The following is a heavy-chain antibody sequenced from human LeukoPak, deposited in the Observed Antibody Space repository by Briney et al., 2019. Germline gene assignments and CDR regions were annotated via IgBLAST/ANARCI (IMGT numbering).Heavy chain of an antibody. CDR1: GFTFSSYS. J-gene: IGHJ4*02. CDR3: ARGGSWYYFDY. D-gene: IGHD6-13*01. CDR2: ISDDGSNK. V-gene: IGHV3-30*03. Sequence: GGSLRLSCAASGFTFSSYSMNWVRQAPGKGLEWAAFISDDGSNKYYGDSVKGRFTISRDNSKNTLYLQINSLRAEDTAVYYCARGGSWYYFDYWGQGTLVTVSS.